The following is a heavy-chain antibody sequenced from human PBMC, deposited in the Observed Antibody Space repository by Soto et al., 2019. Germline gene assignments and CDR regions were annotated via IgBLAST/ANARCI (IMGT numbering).Heavy chain of an antibody. CDR1: GGTFSSYA. CDR2: IIPIFGTA. CDR3: ATSRDCSSTSCYGGVGYYYYYGMDV. D-gene: IGHD2-2*01. V-gene: IGHV1-69*01. Sequence: QVQLVQSGAEVKKPGSSVKVSCKASGGTFSSYAISWVRQAPGQGLVWMGGIIPIFGTANYAQKFQGRVTITADESTSTAYMELSSLRSEDTAVYYCATSRDCSSTSCYGGVGYYYYYGMDVWGQGTTVTVSS. J-gene: IGHJ6*02.